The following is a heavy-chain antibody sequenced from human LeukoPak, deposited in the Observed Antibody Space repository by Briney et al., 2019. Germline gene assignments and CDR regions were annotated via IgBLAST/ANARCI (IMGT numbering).Heavy chain of an antibody. V-gene: IGHV1-69*13. J-gene: IGHJ6*03. CDR1: GGTFSSYA. Sequence: ASVKVPCKASGGTFSSYAISWVRQAPGQGLQWMGGIIPIFGTANYAQKFQGRVTITADDSTSTAFMELSSLRSEDTAVYYCARGHIVVVPAAIDYYYIDVWGKGTTVTVSS. CDR2: IIPIFGTA. D-gene: IGHD2-2*01. CDR3: ARGHIVVVPAAIDYYYIDV.